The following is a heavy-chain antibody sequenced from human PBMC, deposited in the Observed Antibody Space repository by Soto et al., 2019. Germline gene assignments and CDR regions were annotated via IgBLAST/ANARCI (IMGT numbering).Heavy chain of an antibody. Sequence: SETLSLTCVVSGDSIASSYWWSWVRQPPGKGLEWIGEIYHSGTTNYNPSLKSRVTILQDKSNNQFSLRLDSVTAADTAVYYCARQPRGPGYGERGLYFDYWGQGTLVTVSS. CDR3: ARQPRGPGYGERGLYFDY. D-gene: IGHD3-16*01. CDR2: IYHSGTT. V-gene: IGHV4-4*02. J-gene: IGHJ4*02. CDR1: GDSIASSYW.